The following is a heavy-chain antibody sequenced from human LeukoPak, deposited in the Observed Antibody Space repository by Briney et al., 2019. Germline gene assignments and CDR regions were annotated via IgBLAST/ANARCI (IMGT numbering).Heavy chain of an antibody. J-gene: IGHJ6*02. CDR2: ISSSGSAI. V-gene: IGHV3-11*01. CDR3: ARELRFLEWLSDSPYGMDV. CDR1: GFTFSDYY. D-gene: IGHD3-3*01. Sequence: PGGSLRLSCAASGFTFSDYYMSWIRQAPGKGLEWVSYISSSGSAIYYADSVKGRFTISRDNAKNSLYLQTNSLRAEDTAVYYCARELRFLEWLSDSPYGMDVWGQGTTVTVSS.